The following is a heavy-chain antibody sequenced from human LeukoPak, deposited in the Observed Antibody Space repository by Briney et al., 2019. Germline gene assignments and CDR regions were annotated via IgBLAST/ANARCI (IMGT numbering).Heavy chain of an antibody. CDR2: ISSSSSYI. Sequence: GGSLRLSCAASGFTFSSHGMNWVRQAPGKGLEWVSSISSSSSYIYYADSVKGRFTISRDNAKNSLYLQMNSLRAEDTAVYYCARGGCSSTSCYLFDYWGQGTLVTVSS. J-gene: IGHJ4*02. D-gene: IGHD2-2*01. V-gene: IGHV3-21*01. CDR3: ARGGCSSTSCYLFDY. CDR1: GFTFSSHG.